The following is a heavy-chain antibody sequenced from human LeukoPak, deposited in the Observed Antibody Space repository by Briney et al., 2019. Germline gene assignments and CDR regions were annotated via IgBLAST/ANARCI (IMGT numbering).Heavy chain of an antibody. J-gene: IGHJ4*02. CDR1: GGSISSYY. D-gene: IGHD6-13*01. Sequence: SEPLSLTCTVCGGSISSYYWSWIRPPAGKGLEWIGRIYTSGSTNYNPSLKSRVTISVDKSKNQFSLKLSSVTAADTAVYYCARGYSSSWYSDYWGQGTLVTVSS. CDR3: ARGYSSSWYSDY. V-gene: IGHV4-4*07. CDR2: IYTSGST.